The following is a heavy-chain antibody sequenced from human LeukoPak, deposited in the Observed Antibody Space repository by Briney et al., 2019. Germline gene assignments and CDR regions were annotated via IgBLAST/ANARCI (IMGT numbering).Heavy chain of an antibody. CDR3: ARDDTDTAMDPSRYCYYYGMDV. V-gene: IGHV1-18*01. J-gene: IGHJ6*02. Sequence: ASVKVSCKASGYTFTSYGISWVRQAPGQGLEWMGWISAYNGNTNYAQKLQGRVTMTTDTSTSTAYMELRSLRSDDTAVYYCARDDTDTAMDPSRYCYYYGMDVWGQGTTVTVSS. CDR2: ISAYNGNT. D-gene: IGHD5-18*01. CDR1: GYTFTSYG.